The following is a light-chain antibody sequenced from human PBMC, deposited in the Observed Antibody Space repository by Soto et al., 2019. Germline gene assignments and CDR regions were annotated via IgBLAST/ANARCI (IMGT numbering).Light chain of an antibody. V-gene: IGKV3-20*01. CDR1: QAVGTNY. CDR3: QQFINSPYMYI. Sequence: EVVLTQSPGTLSLSPGEGATLSCRSSQAVGTNYLAWYQQKPGQAPRLLIFGASSRASGVPGRLSGSGSGTDFTLTISRLEPEDSAVYYCQQFINSPYMYIFGQGTKLEI. J-gene: IGKJ2*01. CDR2: GAS.